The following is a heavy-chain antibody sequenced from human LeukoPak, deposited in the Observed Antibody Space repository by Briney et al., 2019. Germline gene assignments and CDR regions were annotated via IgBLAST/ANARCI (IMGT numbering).Heavy chain of an antibody. V-gene: IGHV3-48*03. CDR3: ARSTYSSNDY. CDR2: ISSSGSTI. D-gene: IGHD6-13*01. CDR1: GFTFSSYE. J-gene: IGHJ4*02. Sequence: GGSLRLSXAASGFTFSSYEMNWVRQAPGKGLEWVSYISSSGSTIYYADSVKVRFTISRDNAKNSLYLQMNSLRAEDTAVYYCARSTYSSNDYWGQGTLVTVSS.